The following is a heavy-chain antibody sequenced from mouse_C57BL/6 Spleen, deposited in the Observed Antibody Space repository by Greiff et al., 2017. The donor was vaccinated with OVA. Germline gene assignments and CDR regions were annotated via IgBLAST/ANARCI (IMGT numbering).Heavy chain of an antibody. CDR2: INPSTGGT. D-gene: IGHD4-1*01. CDR3: ARGANWDDDY. Sequence: VQLQQSGPELVKPGASVKISCKASGYSFTGYYMNWVKQSPEKSLEWIGEINPSTGGTTYNQKFKAKATLTVDNSSSTAYLQLKSLTSEDAAVYYCARGANWDDDYWGQGTTLTVSS. CDR1: GYSFTGYY. V-gene: IGHV1-42*01. J-gene: IGHJ2*01.